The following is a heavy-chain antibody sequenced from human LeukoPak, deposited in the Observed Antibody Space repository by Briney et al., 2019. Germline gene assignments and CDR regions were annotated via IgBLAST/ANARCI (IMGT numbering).Heavy chain of an antibody. CDR2: VSRTGVT. V-gene: IGHV4-38-2*02. Sequence: PSETLSLTCSVPGYSISSGYQWDWIRPPPGKGLEWIGTVSRTGVTYYNPSLKSRVTISVDTSKNQFSLKLSTVTAADTAVYYCARARSSSWYIVAFDIWGQGTMVPVSA. D-gene: IGHD6-13*01. CDR1: GYSISSGYQ. CDR3: ARARSSSWYIVAFDI. J-gene: IGHJ3*02.